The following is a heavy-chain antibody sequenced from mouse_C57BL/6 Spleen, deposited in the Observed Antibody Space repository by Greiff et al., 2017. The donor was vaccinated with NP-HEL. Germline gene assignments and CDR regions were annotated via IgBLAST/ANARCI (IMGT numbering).Heavy chain of an antibody. V-gene: IGHV1-55*01. CDR2: IYPGSGST. J-gene: IGHJ2*01. CDR1: GYTFTSYW. D-gene: IGHD3-2*02. CDR3: ARLRTAQATDY. Sequence: QVQLKQPGAELVKPGASVKMSCKASGYTFTSYWITWVKQRPGQGLEWIGDIYPGSGSTNYNEKFKSKATLTVDTSSSTAYMQLRSLTSEDSAVYYWARLRTAQATDYWGQGTTLTVSS.